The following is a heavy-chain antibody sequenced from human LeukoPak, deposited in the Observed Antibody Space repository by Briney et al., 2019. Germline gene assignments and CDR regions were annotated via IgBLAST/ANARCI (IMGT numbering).Heavy chain of an antibody. CDR1: GGSISSYY. CDR2: IYYTGST. CDR3: AASRWYFDV. V-gene: IGHV4-59*08. Sequence: SETLSLTCTVSGGSISSYYWSWIRQPPGKRLEWLGFIYYTGSTTYNPSLESRVTISVDTSKNQFSLRLRSVTAADTAVYYCAASRWYFDVWGRGVVVAVSS. J-gene: IGHJ2*01.